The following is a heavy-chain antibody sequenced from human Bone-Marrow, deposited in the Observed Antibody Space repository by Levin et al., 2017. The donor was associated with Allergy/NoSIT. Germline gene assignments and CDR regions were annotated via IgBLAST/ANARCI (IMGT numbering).Heavy chain of an antibody. D-gene: IGHD6-13*01. CDR1: GFTFSGHW. V-gene: IGHV3-7*03. CDR3: AGGYH. Sequence: GGSLRLSCVVSGFTFSGHWMSWVRQAPGKGLQWVANINHDGSDKYYVDSVKGRFTISRDNAKNSLYLQMNSLGVEDTAVYYCAGGYHWGQGTLVTVSS. CDR2: INHDGSDK. J-gene: IGHJ4*02.